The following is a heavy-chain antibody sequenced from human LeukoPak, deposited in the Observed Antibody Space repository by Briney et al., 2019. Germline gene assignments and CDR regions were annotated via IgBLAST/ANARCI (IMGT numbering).Heavy chain of an antibody. CDR3: ARSYGWAPAGDFDY. CDR2: ISSNGGST. Sequence: GGSLRLPCAASGFTFSSYAMHWVRQAPGKGLEYVSAISSNGGSTYYANSVKGRFTISRDNSKNTLYLQMGSLRAEDMAVYYCARSYGWAPAGDFDYWGQGTLVTVSS. J-gene: IGHJ4*02. V-gene: IGHV3-64*01. D-gene: IGHD6-19*01. CDR1: GFTFSSYA.